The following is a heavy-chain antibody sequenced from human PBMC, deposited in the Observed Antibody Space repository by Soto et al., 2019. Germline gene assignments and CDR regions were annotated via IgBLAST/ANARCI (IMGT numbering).Heavy chain of an antibody. CDR3: ASSSGNNYGVGTNYYFDY. CDR1: GGTFSTYS. D-gene: IGHD1-26*01. Sequence: QVQLVQSGAEVKKPGSSVKVSCKTSGGTFSTYSIVWVRQAPGEGLEWMGGIIPICGTANYAQKFQDRVTITADESTNTAFMELSSLKSEDTAMYYCASSSGNNYGVGTNYYFDYWGQGTLVTVSS. J-gene: IGHJ4*02. CDR2: IIPICGTA. V-gene: IGHV1-69*01.